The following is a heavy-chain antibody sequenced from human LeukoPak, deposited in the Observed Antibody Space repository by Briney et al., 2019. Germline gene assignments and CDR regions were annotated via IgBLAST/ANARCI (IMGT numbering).Heavy chain of an antibody. CDR2: ISAYNGNT. J-gene: IGHJ4*02. Sequence: ASVKVSCTASGYTFTSYGISWVRQAPGQRLEWLGLISAYNGNTNYAQKLHGRVTMTTDTSTSTAYMELRSLRSDDTAVYYCAREDSGYSYGYDYWGQGTLVTVSS. CDR1: GYTFTSYG. V-gene: IGHV1-18*01. CDR3: AREDSGYSYGYDY. D-gene: IGHD5-18*01.